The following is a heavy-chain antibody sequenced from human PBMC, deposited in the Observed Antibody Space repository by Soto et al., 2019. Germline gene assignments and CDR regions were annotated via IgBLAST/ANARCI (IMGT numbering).Heavy chain of an antibody. J-gene: IGHJ5*02. CDR3: ARGYCGSNSCHNWFDP. V-gene: IGHV1-69*01. CDR1: GGIFTNYV. D-gene: IGHD2-2*01. CDR2: IFPIFGTP. Sequence: QVQLVQSGAEVKKPGSSVKVSCKTSGGIFTNYVITWVRQAPGQGLEWMGGIFPIFGTPNYAQKFQGRVTITADESTSTAYMELSSLRSDDTAVYYCARGYCGSNSCHNWFDPWGQGTLVTVSS.